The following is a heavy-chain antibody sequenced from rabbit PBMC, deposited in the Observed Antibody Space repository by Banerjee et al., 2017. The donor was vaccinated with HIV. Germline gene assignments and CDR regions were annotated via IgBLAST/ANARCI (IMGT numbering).Heavy chain of an antibody. CDR1: GFSFSSTDY. CDR3: ARAGSGYFDL. D-gene: IGHD1-1*01. CDR2: IYAGSSGST. V-gene: IGHV1S45*01. J-gene: IGHJ4*01. Sequence: QEQLEESGGDLVKPEGSLTLTCTASGFSFSSTDYMCWVRQAPGKGLEWIACIYAGSSGSTYYASWAKGRFTISKTSSTTVTLQMTSLTAADTATYFCARAGSGYFDLWGQGTLVTVS.